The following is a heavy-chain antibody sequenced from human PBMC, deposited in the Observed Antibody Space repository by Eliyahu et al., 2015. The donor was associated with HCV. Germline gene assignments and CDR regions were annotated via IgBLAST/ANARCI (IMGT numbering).Heavy chain of an antibody. Sequence: QVQLQEWGAGLLKPSXTLSLTCDVYGSSLTGYFWSWIRQPPGKGLEWIGEVDHNGGTNYNPSLKSRVIISIHMSERQFSLRLTSVTAADTAVYFCARGYRRHDYWGQGTLVAVSS. CDR1: GSSLTGYF. V-gene: IGHV4-34*01. CDR2: VDHNGGT. J-gene: IGHJ4*02. CDR3: ARGYRRHDY. D-gene: IGHD1-14*01.